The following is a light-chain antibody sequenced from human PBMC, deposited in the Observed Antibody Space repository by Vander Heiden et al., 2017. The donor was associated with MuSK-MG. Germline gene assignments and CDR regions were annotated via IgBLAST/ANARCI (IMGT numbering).Light chain of an antibody. Sequence: QSALTQPASVSGSPGQSITISCTGTSSDVGSYNLVSWYQQHPGKAPKLMIYEVTKRPSGVSNRFSGSKSGNTASLTISGLQAEDEADYYCCSYASSITPALVFGTGTKVTVL. CDR3: CSYASSITPALV. J-gene: IGLJ1*01. CDR1: SSDVGSYNL. CDR2: EVT. V-gene: IGLV2-23*02.